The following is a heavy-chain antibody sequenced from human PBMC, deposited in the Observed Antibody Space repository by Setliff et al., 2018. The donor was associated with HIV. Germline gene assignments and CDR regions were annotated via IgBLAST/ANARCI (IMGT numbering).Heavy chain of an antibody. CDR3: VRGGLGVVTSFDS. V-gene: IGHV4-59*12. CDR2: IYYSGNT. D-gene: IGHD3-3*01. J-gene: IGHJ4*02. CDR1: GGSMIIYY. Sequence: SETLSLTCTVSGGSMIIYYWSWIRQPPGKGLEWIGYIYYSGNTYYKPSLKSRVTISVDTSKNQFSLKLRSVTAADTAVYYCVRGGLGVVTSFDSWGPGTLVTVSS.